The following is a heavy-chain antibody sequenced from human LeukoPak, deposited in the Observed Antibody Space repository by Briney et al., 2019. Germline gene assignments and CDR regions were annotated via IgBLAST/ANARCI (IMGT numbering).Heavy chain of an antibody. J-gene: IGHJ5*02. Sequence: SETLSLTCTVSGGSISSSSYYWGWVRQPPGKGLEWIGSIYYSGSTYYNPSPKSRVTISVDTSKNQFSLKLSSVTAADTAVYYCAISPLTWFDPWGQGTLVTVSS. CDR2: IYYSGST. CDR1: GGSISSSSYY. CDR3: AISPLTWFDP. V-gene: IGHV4-39*01.